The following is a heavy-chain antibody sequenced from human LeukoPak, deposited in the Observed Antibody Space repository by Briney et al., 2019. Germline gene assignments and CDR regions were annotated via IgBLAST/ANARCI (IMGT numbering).Heavy chain of an antibody. CDR1: GYTFTGNY. D-gene: IGHD6-13*01. V-gene: IGHV1-2*02. Sequence: ASVKVSCKASGYTFTGNYMHWVRQAPGQGLEWMGWINPNSGGTNYAQKFQGRVTMTTDTSTSTAYMELRSLRSDDTAVYYCARDDGDRAAAGNDIWGQGTMVTVSS. CDR3: ARDDGDRAAAGNDI. CDR2: INPNSGGT. J-gene: IGHJ3*02.